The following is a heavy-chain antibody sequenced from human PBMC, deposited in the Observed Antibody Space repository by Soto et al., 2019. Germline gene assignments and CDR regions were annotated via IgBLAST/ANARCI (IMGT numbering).Heavy chain of an antibody. D-gene: IGHD2-15*01. J-gene: IGHJ5*02. CDR3: ARFAKGLVVVAADWFDP. V-gene: IGHV4-31*03. CDR2: IYYSGST. CDR1: GGSISSGGYY. Sequence: SETLSLTCTVSGGSISSGGYYWSWIRQHPGKGLEWIGYIYYSGSTYYNPSLKSRVTISVDTSKNQFSLKLSSVTAADTAVYYCARFAKGLVVVAADWFDPWGQGTLVTVSS.